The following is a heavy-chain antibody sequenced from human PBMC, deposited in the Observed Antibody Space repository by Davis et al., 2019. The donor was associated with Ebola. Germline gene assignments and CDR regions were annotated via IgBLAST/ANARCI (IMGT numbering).Heavy chain of an antibody. V-gene: IGHV4-34*01. CDR3: ARGRRDSSSWYYYYYYMDV. CDR2: INHSGSP. CDR1: GGSFGGYY. Sequence: PSETLSLTCAVYGGSFGGYYLNWIRQTPGKGLEWIGEINHSGSPNYNPSLKSRVTISVDTSKNQFSLKLSSVTAADTAVYYCARGRRDSSSWYYYYYYMDVWGKGTTVTVSS. D-gene: IGHD6-13*01. J-gene: IGHJ6*03.